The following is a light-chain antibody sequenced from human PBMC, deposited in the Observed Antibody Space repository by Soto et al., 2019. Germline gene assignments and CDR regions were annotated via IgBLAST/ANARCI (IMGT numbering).Light chain of an antibody. V-gene: IGLV2-14*03. Sequence: QSALTQPASVSGSPGQSITISCTGTSSDVGTYNYVSWYQHYPGKAPKVMIYDVSDRPSGVSTRFSGSKSGNTASLTISGLQAEDEAVYYCSLYGGTNTHVLFGGGTKVTVL. CDR2: DVS. CDR3: SLYGGTNTHVL. CDR1: SSDVGTYNY. J-gene: IGLJ2*01.